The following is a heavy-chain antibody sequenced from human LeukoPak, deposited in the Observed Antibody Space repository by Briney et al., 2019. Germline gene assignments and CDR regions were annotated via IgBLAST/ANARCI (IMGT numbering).Heavy chain of an antibody. Sequence: ASVKVSCKASGYTFTSYYMRWVRQAPGHGLEWMGIINPSGGSTTYAQKFQGRVTMTRNTSISTAYMELSSLRSEDTAVYYCARASITIFGVVIMALDVWGQGTTVTVSS. CDR3: ARASITIFGVVIMALDV. D-gene: IGHD3-3*01. CDR1: GYTFTSYY. CDR2: INPSGGST. V-gene: IGHV1-46*01. J-gene: IGHJ6*02.